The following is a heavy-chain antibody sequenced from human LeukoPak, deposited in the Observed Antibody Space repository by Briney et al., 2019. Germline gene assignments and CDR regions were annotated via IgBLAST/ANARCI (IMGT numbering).Heavy chain of an antibody. V-gene: IGHV1-18*01. D-gene: IGHD1-26*01. CDR2: ISAYNGNT. CDR3: ARVSRELTSFDY. CDR1: GDTFTSYG. J-gene: IGHJ4*02. Sequence: ASVKVSRKASGDTFTSYGISWGRQAPGQGVEWMGWISAYNGNTNYAQKLQGRVTMTTDTSTSTAYMELRSLRSDDTAVYYCARVSRELTSFDYWGQGTLVTVSS.